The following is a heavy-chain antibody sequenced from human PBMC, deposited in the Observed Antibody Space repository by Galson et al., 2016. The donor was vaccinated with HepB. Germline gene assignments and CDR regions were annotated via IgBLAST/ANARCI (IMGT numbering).Heavy chain of an antibody. CDR2: IAHSGST. CDR1: GESFSTYS. CDR3: TRTGYWYGLDV. V-gene: IGHV4-34*01. J-gene: IGHJ6*02. Sequence: SETLSLTCGVYGESFSTYSWSWIRQSPGMGLEWIGEIAHSGSTNYNPSLKSRVSISVDTSKNQYSLRLSSVTAADTAVYYCTRTGYWYGLDVWGQGTTVTVSS.